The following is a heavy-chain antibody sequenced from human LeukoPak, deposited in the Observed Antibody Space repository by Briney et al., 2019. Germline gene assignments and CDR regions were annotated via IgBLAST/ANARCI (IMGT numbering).Heavy chain of an antibody. CDR1: VFTFRSYA. D-gene: IGHD4-23*01. J-gene: IGHJ4*02. CDR2: ISYDGSNK. Sequence: PGGSLRLSCAASVFTFRSYAKHWGRQAPGKGLEWVAVISYDGSNKYYADSVKGRFTISRDNAKNSLYLQMNSLTAEDSAVYYCARGHYGGSRVWGQGTLVTVSS. CDR3: ARGHYGGSRV. V-gene: IGHV3-30-3*01.